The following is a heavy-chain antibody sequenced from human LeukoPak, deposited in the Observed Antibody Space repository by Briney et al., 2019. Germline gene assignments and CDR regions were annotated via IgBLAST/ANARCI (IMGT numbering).Heavy chain of an antibody. CDR1: GFTFSSYA. CDR2: ISGSGGST. J-gene: IGHJ5*02. V-gene: IGHV3-23*01. D-gene: IGHD3-22*01. CDR3: AREGGTYDSSGYYSDNWFDP. Sequence: PGGSLRLSCAASGFTFSSYAMSWVRQAPGKGLEWVSAISGSGGSTYYADSVKGRFTISRDNSKNTLYLQMNSLRAEDTAVYYCAREGGTYDSSGYYSDNWFDPWGQGTLVTVSP.